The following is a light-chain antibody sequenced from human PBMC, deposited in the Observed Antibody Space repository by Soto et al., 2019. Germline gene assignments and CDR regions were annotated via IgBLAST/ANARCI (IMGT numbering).Light chain of an antibody. V-gene: IGLV3-21*04. CDR3: QVWDSSSDHDV. CDR1: NIGSKR. J-gene: IGLJ1*01. CDR2: YDS. Sequence: SYELTQPPSVSVAPGKTARITCGGNNIGSKRVHWYQQKPGQAPVLVIYYDSDRPSGIPERFSGSNSGNTATLTISRVEAGDEADYYCQVWDSSSDHDVFGTGTKVTVL.